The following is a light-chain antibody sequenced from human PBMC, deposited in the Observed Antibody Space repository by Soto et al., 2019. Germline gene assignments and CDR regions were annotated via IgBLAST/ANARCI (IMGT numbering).Light chain of an antibody. CDR2: DAS. V-gene: IGKV3-20*01. Sequence: ETVLTQSPGTLSLSPGERATLSCRASQSVSSSYLAWYQQKPGQAPRLLIYDASSRATGIPDRFSGSGSVTYFTLTISRLEPEDFAVYYCQQYVRSPPSWTFGQGTKVEIK. J-gene: IGKJ1*01. CDR3: QQYVRSPPSWT. CDR1: QSVSSSY.